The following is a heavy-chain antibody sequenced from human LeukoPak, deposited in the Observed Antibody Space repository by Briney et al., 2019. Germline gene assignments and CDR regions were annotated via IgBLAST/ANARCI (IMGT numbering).Heavy chain of an antibody. CDR3: ARDAPGRGSWSVVDY. D-gene: IGHD2-15*01. J-gene: IGHJ4*02. V-gene: IGHV1-2*02. CDR2: NPTSGDT. Sequence: NPTSGDTNYAQIFQGRLTITRDTSISAAYMELSRLRSDDTALYYCARDAPGRGSWSVVDYWGQGTLVTVSS.